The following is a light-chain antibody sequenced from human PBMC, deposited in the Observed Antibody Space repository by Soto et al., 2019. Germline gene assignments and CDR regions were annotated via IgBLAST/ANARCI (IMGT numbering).Light chain of an antibody. CDR2: GAS. J-gene: IGKJ5*01. CDR1: QSVRNN. Sequence: EIVMTQSPATLSVSPGERATLSCRASQSVRNNLAWYQQTPGQAPSLLIYGASTRATGIPARFSGSGSGTEFTLTISSLQSEDFAVYFCHQYNNWPRTFGQGTRRENK. V-gene: IGKV3-15*01. CDR3: HQYNNWPRT.